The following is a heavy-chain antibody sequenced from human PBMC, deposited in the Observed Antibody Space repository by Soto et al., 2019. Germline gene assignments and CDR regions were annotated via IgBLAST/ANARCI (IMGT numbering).Heavy chain of an antibody. Sequence: SETLSLTCAVYGGSFSGHYWRWIRQPPGKGLEWIGEINHSGSTNYNPSLKSRVTISVDTSKNQFSLKLSSVTAADTAVYYCARGLRVAEAGTRYYYMDVWGKGTTVT. J-gene: IGHJ6*03. CDR3: ARGLRVAEAGTRYYYMDV. D-gene: IGHD6-13*01. V-gene: IGHV4-34*01. CDR1: GGSFSGHY. CDR2: INHSGST.